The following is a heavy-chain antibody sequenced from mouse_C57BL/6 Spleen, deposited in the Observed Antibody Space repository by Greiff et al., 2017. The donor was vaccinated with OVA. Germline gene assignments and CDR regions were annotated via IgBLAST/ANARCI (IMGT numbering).Heavy chain of an antibody. J-gene: IGHJ2*01. CDR1: GYTFTSYW. CDR3: ARSGDYGNSYYFDY. D-gene: IGHD2-1*01. V-gene: IGHV1-52*01. Sequence: QVQLQQPGAELVRPGSSVKLSCKASGYTFTSYWMHWVKQRPIQGLEWIGNIDPSDSETHYNQKFKDKATLTVDKSSSTAYMQLSSLTSEDSAVYYCARSGDYGNSYYFDYWGQGTTLTVSS. CDR2: IDPSDSET.